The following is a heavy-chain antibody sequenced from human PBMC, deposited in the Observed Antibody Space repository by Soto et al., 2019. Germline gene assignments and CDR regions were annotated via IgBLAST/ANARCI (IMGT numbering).Heavy chain of an antibody. D-gene: IGHD2-2*02. CDR1: VYSFTSYW. CDR2: IYPGDSNT. Sequence: PGQPMKISCKVSVYSFTSYWIGWVRQMPGKGLEWMGIIYPGDSNTRYSPSFQGQVTISADKSISSAYLQWSSLKASDTAMYYCARQGYCSNTACYSVDYWGQGTLVTVSS. CDR3: ARQGYCSNTACYSVDY. V-gene: IGHV5-51*01. J-gene: IGHJ4*02.